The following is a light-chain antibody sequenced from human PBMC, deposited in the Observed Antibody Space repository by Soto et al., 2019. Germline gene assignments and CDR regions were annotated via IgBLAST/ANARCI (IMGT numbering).Light chain of an antibody. Sequence: EVVLTQSPATLSLSPGEGATLSCRASQSVSNNYLAWYQQKPGQAPRLLIYGASNRATGIPDRFSGSGSGTDFTLTISRLEPEDFAVYYCQQYGRSPTTFGQGTKVDI. CDR3: QQYGRSPTT. CDR2: GAS. J-gene: IGKJ1*01. V-gene: IGKV3-20*01. CDR1: QSVSNNY.